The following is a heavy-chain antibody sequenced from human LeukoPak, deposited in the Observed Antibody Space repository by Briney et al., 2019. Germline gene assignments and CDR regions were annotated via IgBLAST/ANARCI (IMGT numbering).Heavy chain of an antibody. CDR2: ISYDGSNK. Sequence: GRSLRLSCAASGFTFSSYAMHWVRQAPGKGLEWVAVISYDGSNKYYADSVKGRFTISRDNSKNTLYLQMNSLRAEDTAVYSCARDLSRGLFDYWGQGTLVTVSS. CDR1: GFTFSSYA. CDR3: ARDLSRGLFDY. D-gene: IGHD2-15*01. J-gene: IGHJ4*02. V-gene: IGHV3-30-3*01.